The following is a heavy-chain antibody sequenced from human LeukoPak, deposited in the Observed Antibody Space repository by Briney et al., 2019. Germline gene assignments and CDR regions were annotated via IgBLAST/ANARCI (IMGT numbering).Heavy chain of an antibody. CDR2: IYSGGST. V-gene: IGHV3-66*01. D-gene: IGHD1-26*01. J-gene: IGHJ4*02. CDR3: ARDLGDF. Sequence: GGSLRLSCVASGFTVSSNYMSWVRQAPGKGLEGVSVIYSGGSTNYADSVKVRFNISRDNSKNTLYLQMNSLRTEDTAVYYCARDLGDFWGQGTLVTVSS. CDR1: GFTVSSNY.